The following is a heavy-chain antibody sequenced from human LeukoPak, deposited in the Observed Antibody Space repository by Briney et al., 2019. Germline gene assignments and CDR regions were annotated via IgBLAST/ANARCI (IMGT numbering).Heavy chain of an antibody. CDR3: ARGLTIFGVVTPQGHYFDY. Sequence: PSETLSLTCPFFGYSISSSYYWGWIRQPPGKGLEWIGSIYHSGSTYYNPSLKSRVTISVDTSKNQFSLKLSSVTAADTAVYYCARGLTIFGVVTPQGHYFDYWGQGTLVTVSS. CDR2: IYHSGST. V-gene: IGHV4-38-2*02. CDR1: GYSISSSYY. D-gene: IGHD3-3*01. J-gene: IGHJ4*02.